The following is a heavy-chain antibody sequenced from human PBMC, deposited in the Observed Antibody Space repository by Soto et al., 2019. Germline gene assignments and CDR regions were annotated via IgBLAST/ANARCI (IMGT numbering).Heavy chain of an antibody. D-gene: IGHD2-2*01. CDR3: ARDLRYCSSTSCYEDYFDY. CDR2: TYYRSKWYN. Sequence: SQTLSLTCAISGDSVSSNSAAWNWIRQSPSRGLEWLGRTYYRSKWYNDYAVSVKSRITINPDTSKNQFSLQLNSVTPEDTAVYYCARDLRYCSSTSCYEDYFDYWGQGTLVTV. CDR1: GDSVSSNSAA. V-gene: IGHV6-1*01. J-gene: IGHJ4*02.